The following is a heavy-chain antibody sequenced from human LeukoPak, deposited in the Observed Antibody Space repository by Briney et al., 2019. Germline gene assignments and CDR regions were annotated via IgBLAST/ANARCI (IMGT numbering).Heavy chain of an antibody. V-gene: IGHV3-23*01. CDR1: RFTFDNYA. CDR2: IDGSGGRT. J-gene: IGHJ3*02. CDR3: AKFGVCSSTSCYLSRDAFDI. D-gene: IGHD2-2*01. Sequence: GGSLRLSCAASRFTFDNYAVTWVRQAPGKGLEWVSAIDGSGGRTYYADSVQGRFTISRDNSRNTLYLQMNTLRAEDTAVYYCAKFGVCSSTSCYLSRDAFDIWGQGTMVTVSS.